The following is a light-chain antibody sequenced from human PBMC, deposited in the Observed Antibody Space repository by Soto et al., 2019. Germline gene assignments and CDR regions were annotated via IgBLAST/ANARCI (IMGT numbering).Light chain of an antibody. J-gene: IGLJ2*01. CDR2: EIN. Sequence: QSALTQPASVSGSPGQSITISCTGTSSDVGSYHLVSWYQQHPGKAPKLMISEINKRPSGVSNRFSGSKSGNTASLTISGLQAEDEADYYCCSYAGSSTVIFGGGTQLTVL. CDR3: CSYAGSSTVI. CDR1: SSDVGSYHL. V-gene: IGLV2-23*02.